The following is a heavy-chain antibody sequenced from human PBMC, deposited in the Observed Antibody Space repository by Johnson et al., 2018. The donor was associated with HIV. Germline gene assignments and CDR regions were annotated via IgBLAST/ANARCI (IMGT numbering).Heavy chain of an antibody. D-gene: IGHD7-27*01. V-gene: IGHV3-25*05. CDR1: QFTFSFYY. CDR2: VNPNGGTT. Sequence: VQLVESGGGLAKPAWSPRLSCAASQFTFSFYYMNCVRQAPGNGLELVGQVNPNGGTTYLIDSGKDRFNISRDNANDSLYLQMNSLRAEDTAFYYCARDKWATNWGGAFDIWGQGTMVTVSS. J-gene: IGHJ3*02. CDR3: ARDKWATNWGGAFDI.